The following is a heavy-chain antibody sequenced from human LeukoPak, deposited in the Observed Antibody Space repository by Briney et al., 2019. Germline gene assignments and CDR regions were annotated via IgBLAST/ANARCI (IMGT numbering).Heavy chain of an antibody. CDR3: ARVRNSGYDYPFGY. J-gene: IGHJ4*02. D-gene: IGHD5-12*01. CDR1: GVPVRSFY. CDR2: IYYSGST. V-gene: IGHV4-59*02. Sequence: SETLSLTCTISGVPVRSFYWTWIRQPPGKGLEWIGYIYYSGSTNYNPSLKSRVTISVDTSKNQFSLKLSSVTAADTAVYYCARVRNSGYDYPFGYWGQGTLVTVSS.